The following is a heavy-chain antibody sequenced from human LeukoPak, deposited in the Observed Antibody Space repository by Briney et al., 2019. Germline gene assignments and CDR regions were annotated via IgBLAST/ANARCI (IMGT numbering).Heavy chain of an antibody. CDR3: AKRYNSEYLAPVQN. CDR2: VSTSGGGT. Sequence: HPGGSLRLSCAASGFTFSSYAMAWVRQAPGKGLEWVSTVSTSGGGTYYADSVKGRFTISRDNSKNTLCLQMNSLRAEDTAVYYCAKRYNSEYLAPVQNWGQGTLVTVSS. V-gene: IGHV3-23*01. CDR1: GFTFSSYA. D-gene: IGHD1-1*01. J-gene: IGHJ4*02.